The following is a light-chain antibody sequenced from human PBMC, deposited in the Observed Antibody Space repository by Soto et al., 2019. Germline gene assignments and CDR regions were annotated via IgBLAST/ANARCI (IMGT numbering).Light chain of an antibody. CDR2: DVS. J-gene: IGLJ2*01. Sequence: QSALTQPASVSGSPGQSITISCTGTSSDVGGYNYVSWYQQHPGKAPKLMIYDVSNRPSGVSNRFSGSKSGNTASLTISGLQADDEADYYCSSYTSISTPHVVFGGGTKLTVL. CDR3: SSYTSISTPHVV. CDR1: SSDVGGYNY. V-gene: IGLV2-14*01.